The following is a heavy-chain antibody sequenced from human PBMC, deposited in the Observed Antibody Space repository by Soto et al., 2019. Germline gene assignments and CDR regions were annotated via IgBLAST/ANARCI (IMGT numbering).Heavy chain of an antibody. CDR3: ARALTFGGVIVDLGY. CDR2: INHSGST. D-gene: IGHD3-16*02. J-gene: IGHJ4*02. V-gene: IGHV4-34*01. Sequence: SETLSLTCAVYGGSFSGYYWSWIRQPPGKGLEWIGEINHSGSTNYNPSLKSRVTISVDTSKNQFSLKLSSVTAADTAVYYCARALTFGGVIVDLGYWGQGTLVTVSS. CDR1: GGSFSGYY.